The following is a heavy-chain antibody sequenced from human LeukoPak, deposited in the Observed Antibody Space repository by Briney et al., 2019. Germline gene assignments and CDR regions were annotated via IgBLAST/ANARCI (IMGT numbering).Heavy chain of an antibody. J-gene: IGHJ6*03. CDR2: INHSGRT. CDR1: GGSFSGYY. D-gene: IGHD6-13*01. Sequence: PSGTLSLTSALYGGSFSGYYWSWVRQSPGEGLGWSGEINHSGRTNYNPSLKSRVTISVDTSKNQFSLKLSSVTAADTAVYYCARGSSLYYYYYMDVWGKGTTVTVSS. CDR3: ARGSSLYYYYYMDV. V-gene: IGHV4-34*01.